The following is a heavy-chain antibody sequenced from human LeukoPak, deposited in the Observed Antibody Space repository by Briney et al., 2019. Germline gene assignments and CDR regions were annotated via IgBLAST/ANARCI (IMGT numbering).Heavy chain of an antibody. CDR1: GGTFSSYA. J-gene: IGHJ3*02. V-gene: IGHV1-69*04. CDR2: IIPILGIA. D-gene: IGHD6-19*01. Sequence: GASVKVSCKASGGTFSSYAISWVRQAPGQGLEWMGRIIPILGIANYAQKFQGRVTITADKSTSTAYMELSSLRSEGTAVYYCARIALLGRSSGWVDAFDIWGQGTMVTVSS. CDR3: ARIALLGRSSGWVDAFDI.